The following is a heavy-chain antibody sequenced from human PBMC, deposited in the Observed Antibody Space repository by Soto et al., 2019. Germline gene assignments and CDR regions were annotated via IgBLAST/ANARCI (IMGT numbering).Heavy chain of an antibody. Sequence: EVQLLESGGGLVQPGGSLRLSCAASGFTFSSYAMSWVHQAPGKGLEWVSAISGSGGSTYYADSVKGRFTISRDNSKNTLYLQMNSLRAEDTAVYYCAKDPGKYYYGSGSYYPFDYWGQGTLVTVSS. CDR3: AKDPGKYYYGSGSYYPFDY. V-gene: IGHV3-23*01. D-gene: IGHD3-10*01. CDR1: GFTFSSYA. CDR2: ISGSGGST. J-gene: IGHJ4*02.